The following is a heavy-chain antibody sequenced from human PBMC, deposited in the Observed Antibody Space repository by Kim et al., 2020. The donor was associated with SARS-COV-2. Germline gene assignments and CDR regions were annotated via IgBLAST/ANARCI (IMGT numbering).Heavy chain of an antibody. J-gene: IGHJ4*02. CDR2: VGPSGTTT. D-gene: IGHD1-26*01. CDR1: GFTFSNSG. CDR3: VRGQGED. V-gene: IGHV3-64D*06. Sequence: GGSLRLSCSASGFTFSNSGMYWMRQAPGKGPEYVSAVGPSGTTTYYANSVKGRFIISRDNSKNTLSLQMTSLRTEDTAVYNCVRGQGEDWGQGNRVTVFS.